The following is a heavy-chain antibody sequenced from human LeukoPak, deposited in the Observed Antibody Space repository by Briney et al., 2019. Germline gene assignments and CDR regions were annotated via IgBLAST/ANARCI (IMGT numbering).Heavy chain of an antibody. V-gene: IGHV3-66*01. J-gene: IGHJ4*02. Sequence: GGSLRLSCAASGFTFSSSAMPWVRQAPDKGLEWVSVIYSGGSTNYADSVKGRFSISRDNSKNTLHLQMNSLRAEDTAVYYCARGRYHRDSSGYYDYWGQGTLVTVSS. D-gene: IGHD3-22*01. CDR2: IYSGGST. CDR1: GFTFSSSA. CDR3: ARGRYHRDSSGYYDY.